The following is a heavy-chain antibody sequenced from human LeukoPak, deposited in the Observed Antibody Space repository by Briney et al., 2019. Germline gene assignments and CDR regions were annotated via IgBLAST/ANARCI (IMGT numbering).Heavy chain of an antibody. CDR2: IYYSGST. Sequence: SETLSLTCTVSGGSISSGDYYWSWIRQPPGKGLEWIGYIYYSGSTYYNPSLKSRVTISVDTSKNQFSLKLSSVTAADTAVYYCARRSLLKRDYYYYMGVWGKGTTVTVSS. D-gene: IGHD3-9*01. J-gene: IGHJ6*03. CDR3: ARRSLLKRDYYYYMGV. CDR1: GGSISSGDYY. V-gene: IGHV4-30-4*08.